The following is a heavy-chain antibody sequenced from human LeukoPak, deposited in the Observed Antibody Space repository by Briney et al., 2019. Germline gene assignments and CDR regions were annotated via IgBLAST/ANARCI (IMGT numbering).Heavy chain of an antibody. J-gene: IGHJ4*02. V-gene: IGHV3-30*02. Sequence: PGGSLRLSCAAPGFTFNNFGMHWVRQAPGKGLEWVSFIGYEGVHKYYADSVKGRFTISKDNSKATLYLQMSSLRPEDTAVYYCAKDLHGGYSSDYWGQGTLVTVFS. CDR3: AKDLHGGYSSDY. CDR1: GFTFNNFG. D-gene: IGHD4-23*01. CDR2: IGYEGVHK.